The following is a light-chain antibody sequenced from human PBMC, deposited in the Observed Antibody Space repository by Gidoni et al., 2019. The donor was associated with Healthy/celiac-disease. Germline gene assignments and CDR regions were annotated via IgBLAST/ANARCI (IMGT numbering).Light chain of an antibody. CDR1: QSISSY. CDR2: AAS. CDR3: QQCYSTLRT. V-gene: IGKV1-39*01. Sequence: DIQKNQSPSSLSATVGDRVTITCRASQSISSYLNWYQQKPGKAPKLLIYAASNLQSGVPSRFSGSGSGTDFTLTISSLQPEDFATYYCQQCYSTLRTFGQGTKVEIK. J-gene: IGKJ1*01.